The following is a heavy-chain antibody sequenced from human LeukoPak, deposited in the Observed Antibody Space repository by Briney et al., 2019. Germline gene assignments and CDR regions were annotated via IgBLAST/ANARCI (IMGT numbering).Heavy chain of an antibody. CDR3: ARMYDILTGTTYWFDP. J-gene: IGHJ5*02. CDR1: GYTFTDYF. Sequence: ASVKVSCKASGYTFTDYFMHWVRQAPGQGLEWMGWINPNGGGTKYAQKFQGRVTMTRDTSISTADMELSRLRSDDTAVYYCARMYDILTGTTYWFDPWGQGTLVTVSS. D-gene: IGHD3-9*01. CDR2: INPNGGGT. V-gene: IGHV1-2*02.